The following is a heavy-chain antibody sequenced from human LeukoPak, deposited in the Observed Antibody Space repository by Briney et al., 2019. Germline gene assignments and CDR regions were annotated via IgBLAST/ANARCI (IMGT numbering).Heavy chain of an antibody. CDR3: AKDKWELVGFSDCYYYYYMDV. CDR1: GFTFSSYG. V-gene: IGHV3-30*02. D-gene: IGHD1-26*01. Sequence: PGGSLRLSCAASGFTFSSYGMHWVRQAPGKGLEWVAFIRYDGSNKYYADSVKGRFTISRDNSKNTLYLQMNSLRAEDTAVYYCAKDKWELVGFSDCYYYYYMDVWGKGTTVTISS. CDR2: IRYDGSNK. J-gene: IGHJ6*03.